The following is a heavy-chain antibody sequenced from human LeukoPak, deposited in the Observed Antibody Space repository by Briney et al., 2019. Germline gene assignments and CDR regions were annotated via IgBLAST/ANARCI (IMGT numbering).Heavy chain of an antibody. J-gene: IGHJ4*02. V-gene: IGHV1-2*06. Sequence: ASVKVSCKASGYTFTGYYMHWVRQAPGQGLEWMGRINPNSGGTNYAQKFQGRVTMTRDTSISTAYMELSRLRSDDTAVYYCARGADRSGISDFDYWGQGTLVTVSS. CDR2: INPNSGGT. CDR3: ARGADRSGISDFDY. D-gene: IGHD6-19*01. CDR1: GYTFTGYY.